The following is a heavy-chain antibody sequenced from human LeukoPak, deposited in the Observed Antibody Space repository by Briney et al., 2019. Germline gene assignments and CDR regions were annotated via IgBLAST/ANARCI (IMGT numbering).Heavy chain of an antibody. D-gene: IGHD1-26*01. Sequence: SQTLSLTCAISGDSVSSNSAAWNWIRQSPSRGLEWLGRTYYRSKWYNDYAVSVKSRITINPDTSKNQFSLQLNSVTPEDTAVYYCARDPGPYSGSYYAWFDPWGQGTLVTVSS. CDR2: TYYRSKWYN. J-gene: IGHJ5*02. CDR1: GDSVSSNSAA. CDR3: ARDPGPYSGSYYAWFDP. V-gene: IGHV6-1*01.